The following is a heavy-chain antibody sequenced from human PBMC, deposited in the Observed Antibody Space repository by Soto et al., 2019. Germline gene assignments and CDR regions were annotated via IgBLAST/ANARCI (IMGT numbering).Heavy chain of an antibody. D-gene: IGHD4-17*01. V-gene: IGHV4-39*01. CDR2: IYYSGST. Sequence: SETLSLTCTVSGGSISSSSYYWGWIRQPPGKGLEWIGSIYYSGSTYYNPSLKSRVTISVDTSKNQFSLKLSSVTAADTAVYYCARQEAVTRRGAFDIWGQGTMVTVSS. CDR3: ARQEAVTRRGAFDI. J-gene: IGHJ3*02. CDR1: GGSISSSSYY.